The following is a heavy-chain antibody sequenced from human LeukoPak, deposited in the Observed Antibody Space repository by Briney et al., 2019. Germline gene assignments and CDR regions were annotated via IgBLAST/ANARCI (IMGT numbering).Heavy chain of an antibody. J-gene: IGHJ6*03. D-gene: IGHD1-1*01. CDR1: GFTFSSYA. Sequence: GGSLRLSCAASGFTFSSYAMSWVRQAPGKGLEWVSAISGSGGSTYYADSVKGRFTISRDNSKNTLYLQMNSLKTEDTAVYYCTRGGWNDGYYYYYMDVWGKGTTVTISS. CDR2: ISGSGGST. V-gene: IGHV3-23*01. CDR3: TRGGWNDGYYYYYMDV.